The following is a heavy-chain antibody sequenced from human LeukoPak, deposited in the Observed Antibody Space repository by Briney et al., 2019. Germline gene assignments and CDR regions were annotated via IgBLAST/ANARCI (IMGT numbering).Heavy chain of an antibody. D-gene: IGHD6-13*01. J-gene: IGHJ4*02. Sequence: GGSLRLSCAASGFTFSSYAMTWVRQAPGKGLDWVASITGDGTRTYYTDSVKGRFTISRDNSKNTLYLQMNSLRADETAIYYCASRPRADMGPLDYWGQGALVTVST. CDR1: GFTFSSYA. CDR2: ITGDGTRT. V-gene: IGHV3-23*01. CDR3: ASRPRADMGPLDY.